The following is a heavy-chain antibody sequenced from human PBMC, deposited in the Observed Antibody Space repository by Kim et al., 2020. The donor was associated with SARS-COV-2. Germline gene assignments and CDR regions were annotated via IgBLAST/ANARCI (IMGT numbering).Heavy chain of an antibody. CDR2: IYYSGST. V-gene: IGHV4-39*01. J-gene: IGHJ4*02. Sequence: SETLSLTCTVSGGSISSSSYYWGWIRQPPGKGLEWIGSIYYSGSTYYNPSLKSRVTISVDTSKNQFSLKLSSVTAADTAVYYCATVLRFLEWSTSYFDYWGQGTLVTVSS. CDR3: ATVLRFLEWSTSYFDY. CDR1: GGSISSSSYY. D-gene: IGHD3-3*01.